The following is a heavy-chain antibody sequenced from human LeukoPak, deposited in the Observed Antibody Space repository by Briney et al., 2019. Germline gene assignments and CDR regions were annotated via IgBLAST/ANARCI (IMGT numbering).Heavy chain of an antibody. J-gene: IGHJ5*02. CDR3: ARALGIAAAGTGFDP. D-gene: IGHD6-13*01. V-gene: IGHV3-33*01. Sequence: GGSLRLSCAASGFTFSSYGMHWVRQAPGKGLEWVAVIWYDGSNKYYADSVKGRFTISRDNSKNTLYLQMNSLRAEDTAVYYCARALGIAAAGTGFDPWGQGTLVTVSS. CDR1: GFTFSSYG. CDR2: IWYDGSNK.